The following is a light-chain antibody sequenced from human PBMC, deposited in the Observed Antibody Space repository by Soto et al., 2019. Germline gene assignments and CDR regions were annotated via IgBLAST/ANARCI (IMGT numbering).Light chain of an antibody. CDR3: QQYDNWPPFT. CDR1: QSISSN. CDR2: GAS. Sequence: EIVMTQSPATLSVSPGERATLSCRASQSISSNLAWYQQKPGQSPRLLIFGASTRATGIPARFSGSGSGTEFTLTISRLQSEDFADYYCQQYDNWPPFTFGPGTKVDIK. J-gene: IGKJ3*01. V-gene: IGKV3-15*01.